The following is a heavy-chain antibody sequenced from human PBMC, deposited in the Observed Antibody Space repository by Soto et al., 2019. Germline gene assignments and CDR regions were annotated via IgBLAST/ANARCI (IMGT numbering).Heavy chain of an antibody. V-gene: IGHV4-61*01. J-gene: IGHJ3*01. CDR2: IYDNGAT. D-gene: IGHD2-2*01. Sequence: QVQLQESGPGLVQPSETLSLTCTVSGVSVSSGSYYWTWIRQSPGKVLEWVGYIYDNGATSYNPSLKSRVTIPRDTSKNQFSLKLASVTAADTAVYYCARNAAACDTWGQGPMGSVSS. CDR1: GVSVSSGSYY. CDR3: ARNAAACDT.